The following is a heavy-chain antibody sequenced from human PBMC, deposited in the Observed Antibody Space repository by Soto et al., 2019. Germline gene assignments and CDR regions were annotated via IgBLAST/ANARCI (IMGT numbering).Heavy chain of an antibody. V-gene: IGHV1-46*01. CDR1: GYTFTSYY. J-gene: IGHJ6*02. CDR3: ARGGMIVDTGIGYYYYHAMDV. CDR2: FNPTGDTA. D-gene: IGHD5-18*01. Sequence: ASVKVSCKASGYTFTSYYIHWVRQAPGQGLEWMGIFNPTGDTASYAQKLQGRVTMTRDTSTGTAYMELGSLRSEDTAVYYCARGGMIVDTGIGYYYYHAMDVWGQGTTVTVSS.